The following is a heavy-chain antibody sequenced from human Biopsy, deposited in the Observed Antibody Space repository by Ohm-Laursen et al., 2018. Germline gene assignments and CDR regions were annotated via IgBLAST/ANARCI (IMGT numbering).Heavy chain of an antibody. D-gene: IGHD4-23*01. Sequence: SLRLSCTASGFTFSAFSMNWVRQAPGRGLEWVSIIGVDGRTIYYADSVKGRFTISRDNSKNTLYLQMNSLRADDTAVYYCAKWAGHDYGRNPANDPFDMWGQGTVVTVSS. J-gene: IGHJ3*02. CDR1: GFTFSAFS. CDR3: AKWAGHDYGRNPANDPFDM. V-gene: IGHV3-23*01. CDR2: IGVDGRTI.